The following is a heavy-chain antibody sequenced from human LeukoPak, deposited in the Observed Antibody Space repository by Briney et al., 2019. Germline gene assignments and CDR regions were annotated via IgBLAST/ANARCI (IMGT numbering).Heavy chain of an antibody. V-gene: IGHV3-23*01. CDR3: ARVSRIAAAGYSVDY. CDR2: ISGTGGFT. CDR1: GFTFSSYG. Sequence: PGGSLRLSCVGSGFTFSSYGMGWVRQAPGKGLEWVSGISGTGGFTYEADAVKGRFNISRDNSKNTLFLEMKSLKVDDTAIYYCARVSRIAAAGYSVDYWGQGTLVTVSS. D-gene: IGHD6-13*01. J-gene: IGHJ4*02.